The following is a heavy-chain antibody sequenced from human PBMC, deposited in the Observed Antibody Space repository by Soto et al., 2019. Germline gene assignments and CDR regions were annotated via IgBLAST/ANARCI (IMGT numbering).Heavy chain of an antibody. CDR1: GGSISSSSYY. J-gene: IGHJ4*02. CDR3: AGSHGFGVVIMMFVY. V-gene: IGHV4-39*01. Sequence: QLQLQESGPGLVKPSETLSLTCTVSGGSISSSSYYWGWIRQPPGKGLEWTGSIYYSGSTYYNPSLKSRVTRSVDRSITQFPLRLRSVPAADTALYYWAGSHGFGVVIMMFVYWGQGTLVTVSS. CDR2: IYYSGST. D-gene: IGHD3-3*01.